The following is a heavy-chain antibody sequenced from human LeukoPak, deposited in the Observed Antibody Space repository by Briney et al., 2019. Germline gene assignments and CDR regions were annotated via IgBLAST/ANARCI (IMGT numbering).Heavy chain of an antibody. V-gene: IGHV3-30*04. CDR2: ISYDGSNK. D-gene: IGHD6-19*01. CDR1: GFTFSSYA. CDR3: ARDRDSSGWYEFDY. J-gene: IGHJ4*02. Sequence: GGSLRLSCAASGFTFSSYAMHWVRQAPGKGLERVAVISYDGSNKYYADSVKGRFTISRDNSKNTLYLQMNSLRAEDTAVYYCARDRDSSGWYEFDYWGQGTLVTVSS.